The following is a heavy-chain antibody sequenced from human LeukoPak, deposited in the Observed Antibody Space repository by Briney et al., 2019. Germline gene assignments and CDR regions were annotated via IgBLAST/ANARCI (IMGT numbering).Heavy chain of an antibody. Sequence: PSETLSLTCTVSGGSTSSSSYYWGWIRQPPGKGLEWIGSIYYSGSTYYNPSLKSRVTISVDTSKNQFSLKLSSVTAADTAVYYCARNYIEFDYWGQGTLVTVSS. D-gene: IGHD5-24*01. CDR2: IYYSGST. V-gene: IGHV4-39*01. CDR1: GGSTSSSSYY. J-gene: IGHJ4*02. CDR3: ARNYIEFDY.